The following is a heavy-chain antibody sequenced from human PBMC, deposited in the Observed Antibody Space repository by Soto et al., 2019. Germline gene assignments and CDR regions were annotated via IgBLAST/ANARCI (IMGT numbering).Heavy chain of an antibody. D-gene: IGHD3-22*01. CDR2: ISLDGNNK. J-gene: IGHJ6*02. CDR3: AREFDSGSLYGMDV. CDR1: GFTFTDYA. V-gene: IGHV3-30-3*01. Sequence: QVQVVESGGGVVQPGRSLRLSCAASGFTFTDYAMHWVRQAPGKGLEWVAIISLDGNNKYYAASVKGRFTISRDNSKNTLYLEMNSLRAEDTAVYYCAREFDSGSLYGMDVWGRGTTVTVSS.